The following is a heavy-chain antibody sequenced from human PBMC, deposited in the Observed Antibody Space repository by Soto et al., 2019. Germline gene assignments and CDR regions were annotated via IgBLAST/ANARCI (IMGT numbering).Heavy chain of an antibody. CDR1: GYSFTSYW. J-gene: IGHJ4*02. CDR2: IYSGDSDT. D-gene: IGHD2-2*01. V-gene: IGHV5-51*01. CDR3: SRSWGCSSTSCYYYFDY. Sequence: GESLKISCKGSGYSFTSYWIGWVRQMPGKGLEWMGIIYSGDSDTRYSPSFQGQVTISADKSISTAYLQWSSLKASDTAMYYCSRSWGCSSTSCYYYFDYWGQGTLVTVSS.